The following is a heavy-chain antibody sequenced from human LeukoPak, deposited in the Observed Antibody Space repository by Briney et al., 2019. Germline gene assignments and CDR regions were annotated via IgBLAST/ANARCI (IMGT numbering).Heavy chain of an antibody. V-gene: IGHV3-33*01. J-gene: IGHJ4*02. Sequence: GRSLRLSCAASGFTFSNHGMHWVRQAPGKGLEWVAVMWYDGGNKFYADSVKGRFTISRDNSKNTLYLEMNSLGAEDTAVYHCARDVEVGKSYLDYWGQGTLVTVSS. CDR3: ARDVEVGKSYLDY. CDR1: GFTFSNHG. CDR2: MWYDGGNK. D-gene: IGHD3-16*02.